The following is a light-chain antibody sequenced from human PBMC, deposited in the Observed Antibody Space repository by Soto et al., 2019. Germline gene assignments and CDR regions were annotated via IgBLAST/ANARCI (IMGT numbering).Light chain of an antibody. V-gene: IGKV3-20*01. CDR1: QSVSSN. J-gene: IGKJ1*01. CDR3: QQYGSSPAT. CDR2: DSS. Sequence: IVMTQSPATLSVSPWERATLSCRASQSVSSNLAWYQQKAGQAPRLLIYDSSNRATGIPPRFSGSGSGTDFTLTISRLEPEDFAVYYCQQYGSSPATFGQGTKVDIK.